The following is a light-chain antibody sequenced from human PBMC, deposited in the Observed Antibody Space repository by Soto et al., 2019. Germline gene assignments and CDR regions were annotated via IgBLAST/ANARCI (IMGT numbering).Light chain of an antibody. CDR3: GMWDRSLAAGI. CDR1: SSDVGTYNL. V-gene: IGLV2-11*01. Sequence: QSVLTQPRSVSGSPGQSVTISCTGTSSDVGTYNLVSWYQQHPGKAPKLMIYDVNKRPSGVPDRFSGSKSGTTATLAIIGLQTGDEADYYCGMWDRSLAAGIFGAGTKLTVL. CDR2: DVN. J-gene: IGLJ2*01.